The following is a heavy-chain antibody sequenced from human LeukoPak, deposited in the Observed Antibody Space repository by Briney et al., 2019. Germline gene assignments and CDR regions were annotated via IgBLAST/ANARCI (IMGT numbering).Heavy chain of an antibody. CDR1: GGTFSSYA. Sequence: SVKVSCKASGGTFSSYAISWVRQAPGQGLEWMGGIIPIFGTANYAQKFQGRVTITTDESTSTAYMELSSLRSEDTAVYYCAIKAGPHDSSGYYYWGQGTLVTVSS. J-gene: IGHJ4*02. V-gene: IGHV1-69*05. CDR2: IIPIFGTA. CDR3: AIKAGPHDSSGYYY. D-gene: IGHD3-22*01.